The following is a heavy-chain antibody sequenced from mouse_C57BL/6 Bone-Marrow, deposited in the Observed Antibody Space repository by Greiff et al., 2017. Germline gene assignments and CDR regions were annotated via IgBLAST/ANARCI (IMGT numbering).Heavy chain of an antibody. CDR3: ARHEEGLRLRGYAMDY. V-gene: IGHV1-62-2*01. CDR1: GYTFTAYT. D-gene: IGHD3-2*02. J-gene: IGHJ4*01. CDR2: FYPGSGSI. Sequence: QVQLQQSGAELVKPGASVKLSCKASGYTFTAYTIHWVKQRSGQGLEWIGWFYPGSGSIKYNEKFKDKATLTADKSSSTVYMALSRLTSEDSAVYFCARHEEGLRLRGYAMDYWGQGTSVTVSS.